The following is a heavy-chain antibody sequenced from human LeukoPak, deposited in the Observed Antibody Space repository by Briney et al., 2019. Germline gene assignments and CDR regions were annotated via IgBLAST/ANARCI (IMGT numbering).Heavy chain of an antibody. CDR3: AKGQQQLGPH. Sequence: GGSLRLSCAASGFTFSSYAMSWVRQAPGKGLEWVSAISGSGGSTYYAYSVRRVFTISRDNSKNTLYLQMNSLRAEDTAVYYCAKGQQQLGPHWAQGTRVSVSS. J-gene: IGHJ4*02. V-gene: IGHV3-23*01. D-gene: IGHD6-13*01. CDR2: ISGSGGST. CDR1: GFTFSSYA.